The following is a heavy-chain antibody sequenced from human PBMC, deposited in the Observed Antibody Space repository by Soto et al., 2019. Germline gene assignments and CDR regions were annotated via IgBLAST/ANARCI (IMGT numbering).Heavy chain of an antibody. D-gene: IGHD1-1*01. CDR1: GFTFSMYW. CDR3: TRGPRSTSTGTGAF. V-gene: IGHV3-74*01. J-gene: IGHJ4*02. Sequence: VGSLRLSCAASGFTFSMYWMHWVRQVPGKGPEWVSRINDDGISTNYADSVKGRFTISRDNAKNTLYLQMNALRVEDTAVYYCTRGPRSTSTGTGAFWGQGTLVTVSS. CDR2: INDDGIST.